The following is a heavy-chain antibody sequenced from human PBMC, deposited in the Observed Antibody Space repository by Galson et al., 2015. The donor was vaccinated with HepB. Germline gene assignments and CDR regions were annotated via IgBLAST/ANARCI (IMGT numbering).Heavy chain of an antibody. V-gene: IGHV1-2*02. Sequence: SVKVSCKASGYTFTGFYMHWVRQVPGQGLEWMGWINPNSGGTNYAQKFQGRVTMTRDTSISTAYMELSRLRSDDTAVYYCARGKSTGGAFDIWGQGTMVTVSS. CDR2: INPNSGGT. D-gene: IGHD1-14*01. J-gene: IGHJ3*02. CDR3: ARGKSTGGAFDI. CDR1: GYTFTGFY.